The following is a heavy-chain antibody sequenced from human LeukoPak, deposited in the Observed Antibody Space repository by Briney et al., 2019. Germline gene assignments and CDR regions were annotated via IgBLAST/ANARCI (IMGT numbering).Heavy chain of an antibody. V-gene: IGHV3-21*04. CDR1: GFTFSSYS. CDR2: ISSSSDYI. Sequence: GGSLRLSCPASGFTFSSYSMNWVRQAPGKGLEWVSSISSSSDYIYYADSVKGRFTISRDNSKNTLYLQMNSLRAEDTAVYYCANGGPGDYTVTSYWGQGTLVTVSS. CDR3: ANGGPGDYTVTSY. J-gene: IGHJ4*02. D-gene: IGHD4-17*01.